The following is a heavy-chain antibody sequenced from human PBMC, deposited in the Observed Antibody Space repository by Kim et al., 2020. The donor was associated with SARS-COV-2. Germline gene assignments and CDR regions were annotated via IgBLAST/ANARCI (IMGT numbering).Heavy chain of an antibody. V-gene: IGHV4-39*01. CDR2: VYHTGKA. J-gene: IGHJ4*02. CDR3: VRHQLGFPSDLN. Sequence: SETLSLTCTVSGGSIGSSFYWGWVRQPPGKGLEWMGSVYHTGKAYFNASLKSRVTISVDTSMNHFSLILKSVTAADTAVHYCVRHQLGFPSDLNWGQGTL. D-gene: IGHD2-15*01. CDR1: GGSIGSSFY.